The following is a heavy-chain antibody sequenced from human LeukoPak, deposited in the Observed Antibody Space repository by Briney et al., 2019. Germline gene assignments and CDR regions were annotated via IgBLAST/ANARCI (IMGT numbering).Heavy chain of an antibody. CDR2: IIPIFGTA. CDR3: ARLAITGTRKYYFDY. D-gene: IGHD1-20*01. Sequence: GASVKVSCRASGGTFSSYAISWVRQAPGQGLEWMGGIIPIFGTANYAQKFQGRVTITADESTSTAYMELSSLRSEDTAVYYCARLAITGTRKYYFDYWGQGTLVTVSS. J-gene: IGHJ4*02. V-gene: IGHV1-69*13. CDR1: GGTFSSYA.